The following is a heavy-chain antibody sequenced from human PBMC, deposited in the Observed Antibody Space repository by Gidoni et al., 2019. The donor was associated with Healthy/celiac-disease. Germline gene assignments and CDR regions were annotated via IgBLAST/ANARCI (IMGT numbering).Heavy chain of an antibody. CDR1: GYTFTSYG. CDR2: ISAYNGNT. Sequence: QVQLVQSGAEVKKPGASVTVSCKASGYTFTSYGISWVRQAPGQGLEWMGWISAYNGNTNYAQKLQGRVTMTTDTSTSTAYMELRSLRSDDTAVYYCARRECSTSCYIIPAEGDYYGMDVWGQGTTVTVSS. V-gene: IGHV1-18*01. J-gene: IGHJ6*02. D-gene: IGHD2-2*02. CDR3: ARRECSTSCYIIPAEGDYYGMDV.